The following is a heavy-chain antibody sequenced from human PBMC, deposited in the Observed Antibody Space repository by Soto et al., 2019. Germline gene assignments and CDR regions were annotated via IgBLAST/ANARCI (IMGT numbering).Heavy chain of an antibody. CDR1: GYTFTNYG. CDR2: IGGYKGNT. J-gene: IGHJ4*02. Sequence: QVQLVQSGAEVREPGASVKVSCKASGYTFTNYGVSWVRQAPGQGLEWMGWIGGYKGNTNYAQKLQGRVTLTTDTSTSSACMELRRLGSDDTAVYYCAPLTLDTGRPSGYWGQGSLVTVSS. V-gene: IGHV1-18*01. CDR3: APLTLDTGRPSGY. D-gene: IGHD5-18*01.